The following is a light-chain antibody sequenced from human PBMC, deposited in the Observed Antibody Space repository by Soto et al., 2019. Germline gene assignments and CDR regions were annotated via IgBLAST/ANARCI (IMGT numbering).Light chain of an antibody. CDR2: SNT. CDR1: NFKNGAGYE. CDR3: QSYDNSLSGFYV. V-gene: IGLV1-40*01. Sequence: VLAKPPPVSWGPGQRVTLSFTWGNFKNGAGYEVHWYQQIPGTAPKVLIYSNTHRPSGVPDRFSGSKSGTSASLAITDLQAEDEADYYCQSYDNSLSGFYVFGTGTKVTVL. J-gene: IGLJ1*01.